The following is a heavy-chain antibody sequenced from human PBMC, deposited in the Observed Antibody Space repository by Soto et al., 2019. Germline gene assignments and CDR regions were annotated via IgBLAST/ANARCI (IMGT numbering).Heavy chain of an antibody. CDR3: ARGSTHPYYFDY. J-gene: IGHJ4*02. CDR1: GFTFSSYC. CDR2: INSDGSST. V-gene: IGHV3-74*01. Sequence: RXGSLSISCAASGFTFSSYCMHWVRHAPGKGLVWVSRINSDGSSTSYADSVKGRFTISRDNAKNTLYLQMNSLRAEDTAVYYCARGSTHPYYFDYWGQGTLVTVSS.